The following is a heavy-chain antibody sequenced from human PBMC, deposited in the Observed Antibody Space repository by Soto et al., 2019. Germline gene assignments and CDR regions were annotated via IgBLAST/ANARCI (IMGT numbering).Heavy chain of an antibody. D-gene: IGHD4-17*01. Sequence: SETLSLTCTVSGGSISSGGYYWSWIRQHPGKGLEWIGYIYYSGSTYYNPSLKSRVTISVDTSKNQFSLKLSSVTAADTAVYYCARRTVEPYHCDYWGQGTLVTGSS. J-gene: IGHJ4*02. CDR2: IYYSGST. V-gene: IGHV4-31*03. CDR3: ARRTVEPYHCDY. CDR1: GGSISSGGYY.